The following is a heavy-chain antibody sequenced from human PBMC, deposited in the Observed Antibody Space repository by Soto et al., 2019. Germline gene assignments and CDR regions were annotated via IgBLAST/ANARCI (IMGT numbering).Heavy chain of an antibody. J-gene: IGHJ6*02. CDR3: ARGRELYDILTGSYYYYGMDV. CDR2: IYYSGST. D-gene: IGHD3-9*01. V-gene: IGHV4-31*03. CDR1: GGSISSGGYY. Sequence: QVQLQESGPGLVKPSQTLSLTCTVSGGSISSGGYYWSWIRQHPGKGLEWIGYIYYSGSTYYNPALKSRVTISVDTSKNHFSLKLSSVTAADTAVYYCARGRELYDILTGSYYYYGMDVWGQGTTVTVSS.